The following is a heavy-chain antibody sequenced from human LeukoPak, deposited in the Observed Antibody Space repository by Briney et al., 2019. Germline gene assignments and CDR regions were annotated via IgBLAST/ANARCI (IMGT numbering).Heavy chain of an antibody. D-gene: IGHD3-16*01. CDR3: ARGVFEGSDY. CDR1: GGSISSSSYY. V-gene: IGHV4-39*06. Sequence: SETLSLTCTVSGGSISSSSYYWGWIRQPPGKGLEWIGSIYHSGNTYYNPSLKSRVTISVDTSKNQFTLKVSSVTAADTAVYYCARGVFEGSDYWGQGTLVTVSS. J-gene: IGHJ4*02. CDR2: IYHSGNT.